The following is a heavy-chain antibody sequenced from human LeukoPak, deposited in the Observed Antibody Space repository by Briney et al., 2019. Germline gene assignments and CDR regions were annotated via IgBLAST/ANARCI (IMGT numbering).Heavy chain of an antibody. CDR2: ISYDGSNE. Sequence: GRSLRLSCAASGFTFSYYGMHWVRQAPGKGLGWVVVISYDGSNEYYADSVKGRFTISRDNSKNTLYLQMNSPRAEDTAVYYCAKAYGGYESHYYYYGMDVWGQGTTVTVSS. J-gene: IGHJ6*02. D-gene: IGHD5-12*01. CDR3: AKAYGGYESHYYYYGMDV. V-gene: IGHV3-30*18. CDR1: GFTFSYYG.